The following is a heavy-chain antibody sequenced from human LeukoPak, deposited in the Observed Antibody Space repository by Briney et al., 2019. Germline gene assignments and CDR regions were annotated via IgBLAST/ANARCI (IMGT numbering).Heavy chain of an antibody. V-gene: IGHV3-48*03. Sequence: PGGSLRLSCAASGFTFSSYAMNWVRQAPGKGLEWVSYISSSGNTISYADSVKGRFTISRDNAKNSLYLQVISLRAEDTAVYYCARGPSIAARYDAFDIWGQGTWSPSLQ. D-gene: IGHD6-6*01. CDR3: ARGPSIAARYDAFDI. CDR2: ISSSGNTI. CDR1: GFTFSSYA. J-gene: IGHJ3*02.